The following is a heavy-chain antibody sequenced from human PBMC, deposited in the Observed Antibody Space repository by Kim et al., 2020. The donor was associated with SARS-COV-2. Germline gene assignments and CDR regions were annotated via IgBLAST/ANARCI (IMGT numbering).Heavy chain of an antibody. CDR1: GFTLNRCA. V-gene: IGHV3-23*01. J-gene: IGHJ4*02. D-gene: IGHD6-6*01. CDR3: GKRGTGSSRNPTQD. Sequence: GGSLRLSCAVSGFTLNRCAMSWVRQAPGKGLEWVSDIYSDGRTHYADSVKGRSTISRDISTNTLFLQMNSLRVGDTAIYYCGKRGTGSSRNPTQDWGQGT. CDR2: IYSDGRT.